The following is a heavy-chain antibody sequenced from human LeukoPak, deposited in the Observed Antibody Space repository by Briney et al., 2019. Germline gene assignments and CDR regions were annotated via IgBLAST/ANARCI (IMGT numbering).Heavy chain of an antibody. CDR1: GGSLSNNVHY. D-gene: IGHD6-19*01. CDR3: SRQTGSVWSSVDS. V-gene: IGHV4-39*01. J-gene: IGHJ4*02. CDR2: IFYIGST. Sequence: SEALSLTCPVSGGSLSNNVHYWLWAPHSPGKGLECIGNIFYIGSTCYNPSLQSRTQISVDTSNTQYPLKLTAVTAAVTAVYCCSRQTGSVWSSVDSGGQGTLVTVS.